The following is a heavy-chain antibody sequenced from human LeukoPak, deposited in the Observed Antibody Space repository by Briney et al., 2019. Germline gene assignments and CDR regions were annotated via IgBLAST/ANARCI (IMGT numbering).Heavy chain of an antibody. CDR3: ARGSNSAFDY. CDR1: GFTLSNYW. CDR2: IKQDGSEK. D-gene: IGHD6-6*01. J-gene: IGHJ4*02. V-gene: IGHV3-7*04. Sequence: GGSLRLSCAASGFTLSNYWMNWARQAPGKGLEWVANIKQDGSEKYYVDSVKGRFTISRDNARNSLYLQMNSLRAEDTAVYYCARGSNSAFDYWGQGTLVTVSS.